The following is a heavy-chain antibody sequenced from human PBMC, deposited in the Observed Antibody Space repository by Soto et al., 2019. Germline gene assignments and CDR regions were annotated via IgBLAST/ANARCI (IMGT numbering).Heavy chain of an antibody. CDR2: IYYSGST. V-gene: IGHV4-39*01. CDR1: GGSIISSSYY. J-gene: IGHJ4*02. Sequence: SETLSLTCTVSGGSIISSSYYWGWIRQPPGKGLEWIGSIYYSGSTYYNPSLKSRVTISVDTSKNQFSLKLSSVTAADTAVYYCARPTTYDSSDTLIIDYWGQGTLVAVS. CDR3: ARPTTYDSSDTLIIDY. D-gene: IGHD3-22*01.